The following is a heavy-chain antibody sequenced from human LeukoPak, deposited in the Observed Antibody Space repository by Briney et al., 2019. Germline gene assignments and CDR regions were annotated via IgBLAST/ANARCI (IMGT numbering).Heavy chain of an antibody. CDR1: GYSSTSYW. D-gene: IGHD3-10*01. Sequence: GESLNISCTGSGYSSTSYWIGWVRHMRRKGLEWRGVIYPGDSDTRYSPSLQSQATTSADKTISTAYLQWSSLKASDTAMYYCARRRITMVRGVVHACDIWGQGTMVTVS. J-gene: IGHJ3*02. V-gene: IGHV5-51*01. CDR3: ARRRITMVRGVVHACDI. CDR2: IYPGDSDT.